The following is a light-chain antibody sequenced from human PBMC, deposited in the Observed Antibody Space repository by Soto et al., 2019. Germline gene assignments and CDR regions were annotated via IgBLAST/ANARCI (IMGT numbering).Light chain of an antibody. V-gene: IGKV1-39*01. J-gene: IGKJ2*01. CDR1: QTINDY. Sequence: DLQMTQSPSSLSASVGDRVTITCRTSQTINDYLNWYQQRPGKAPKLLIYTSSTLQSGVPSRFTGSGSGTDFTLTITSLQPEDFATYYCQQNYNAPYAFGQGTKLEIK. CDR2: TSS. CDR3: QQNYNAPYA.